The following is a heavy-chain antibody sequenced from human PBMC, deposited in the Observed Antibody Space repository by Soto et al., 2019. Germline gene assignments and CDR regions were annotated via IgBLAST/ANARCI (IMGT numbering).Heavy chain of an antibody. J-gene: IGHJ6*02. CDR1: GYSFSDYT. CDR2: INTGTAST. V-gene: IGHV1-3*04. CDR3: ARGPQDSYGMDV. Sequence: QVQLVQSGAEVKKPGASVKVSCKASGYSFSDYTMHRVRRAPGQPPEWMARINTGTASTEYSQKFQGRVTITRDTSATTAYMYLSSLRSEDTAVYSCARGPQDSYGMDVWGQGTTVTVS.